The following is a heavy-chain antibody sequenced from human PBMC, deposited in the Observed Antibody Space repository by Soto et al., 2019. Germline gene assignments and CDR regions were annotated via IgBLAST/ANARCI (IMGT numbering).Heavy chain of an antibody. CDR1: GGSISSGGYY. Sequence: SETLSLTCTVSGGSISSGGYYWSWIRQHPGKGLEWIGEIYHSGSTNYNPSLKSRVTISVDKSKNQFSLKLSSVTAADTAVYYCARDFYYYGSGSYYKGYNWFDPWGQGTLVTVSS. J-gene: IGHJ5*02. V-gene: IGHV4-39*07. D-gene: IGHD3-10*01. CDR2: IYHSGST. CDR3: ARDFYYYGSGSYYKGYNWFDP.